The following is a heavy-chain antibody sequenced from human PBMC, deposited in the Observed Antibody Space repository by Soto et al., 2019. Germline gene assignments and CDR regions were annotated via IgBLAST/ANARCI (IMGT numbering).Heavy chain of an antibody. D-gene: IGHD1-20*01. V-gene: IGHV3-23*01. CDR3: AKDLGPVGIPRMDV. CDR1: GFTFSSYA. Sequence: PGGSLRLSCAASGFTFSSYAMIWVRQAPGKGLEWVSAITGSGGSTYYADSVKGRFTISRGNSKNTLYLQMNSLRAEDTAVYYCAKDLGPVGIPRMDVWGQGTTVTVSS. J-gene: IGHJ6*02. CDR2: ITGSGGST.